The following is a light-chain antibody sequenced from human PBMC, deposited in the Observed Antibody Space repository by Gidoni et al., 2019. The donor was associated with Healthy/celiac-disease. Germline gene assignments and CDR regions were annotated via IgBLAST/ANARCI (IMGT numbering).Light chain of an antibody. Sequence: IVLTQSPATLSVSPGERATLSCRASQSVSSNLAWYQQKPGQAPRLLIYGASTRATGIPARFSGSGSGTEFTLTISSLQSEDFAVYYCQQYNNWPPEVTFGGXTKVEIK. CDR3: QQYNNWPPEVT. CDR1: QSVSSN. J-gene: IGKJ4*01. V-gene: IGKV3-15*01. CDR2: GAS.